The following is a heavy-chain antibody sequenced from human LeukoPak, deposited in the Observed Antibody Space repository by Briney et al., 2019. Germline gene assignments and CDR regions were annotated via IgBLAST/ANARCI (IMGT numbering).Heavy chain of an antibody. CDR1: GFTFSSYG. D-gene: IGHD2-21*01. CDR2: ISYDGRDK. Sequence: GRSLRLSCAASGFTFSSYGMHWVRQAPGKGLEWVAVISYDGRDKHHADSVKGRFTISRDNSKNTLYLQMNSLRPEDTAVYYCAKDRVQIATYYFDYWGQGTLVTVSS. CDR3: AKDRVQIATYYFDY. V-gene: IGHV3-30*18. J-gene: IGHJ4*02.